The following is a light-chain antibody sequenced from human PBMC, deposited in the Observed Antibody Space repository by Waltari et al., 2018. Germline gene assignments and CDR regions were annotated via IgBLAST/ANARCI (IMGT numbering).Light chain of an antibody. CDR1: QSISTW. V-gene: IGKV1-5*03. CDR2: KAS. J-gene: IGKJ2*01. CDR3: QQYDSYPYT. Sequence: DIQMTQSPSTLSASAGDRVTITCRASQSISTWLAWYQQKPGKAPRLLIYKASDLENGVPSRFSGSGSGTEFTLSISSLQPDDFATYVCQQYDSYPYTFGQGTKLEI.